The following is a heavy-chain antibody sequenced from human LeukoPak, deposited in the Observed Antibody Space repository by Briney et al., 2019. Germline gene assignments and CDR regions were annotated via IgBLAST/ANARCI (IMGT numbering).Heavy chain of an antibody. D-gene: IGHD6-19*01. CDR3: ARAPISSGWLSHDY. Sequence: SETLSLTCTVSGGSISSYYWSWIRQPAGKGLEWIGRIYTSGSTNYNPSLKSRVTMSVDTSKNQFSLKLSSVTAADTAVYYCARAPISSGWLSHDYWGQGTLVTVPS. CDR2: IYTSGST. CDR1: GGSISSYY. J-gene: IGHJ4*02. V-gene: IGHV4-4*07.